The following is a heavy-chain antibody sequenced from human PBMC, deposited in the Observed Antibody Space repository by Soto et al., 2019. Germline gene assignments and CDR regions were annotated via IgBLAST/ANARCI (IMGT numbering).Heavy chain of an antibody. D-gene: IGHD3-22*01. Sequence: PGGSLRLSCAASGFTFSSYGMHWVRQAPGKGLEWVAVISYDGSNKYYADSVKGRFTISRDNSKNQFSLKLSSVTAADTAVYYCARQKRQGYYDSSGYYYFDYWGQGTQVTVSS. CDR1: GFTFSSYG. CDR3: ARQKRQGYYDSSGYYYFDY. J-gene: IGHJ4*02. V-gene: IGHV3-30*03. CDR2: ISYDGSNK.